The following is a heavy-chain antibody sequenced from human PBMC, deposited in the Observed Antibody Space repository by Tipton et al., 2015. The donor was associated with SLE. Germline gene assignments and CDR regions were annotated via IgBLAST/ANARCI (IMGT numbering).Heavy chain of an antibody. CDR2: IYYSGST. V-gene: IGHV4-59*07. CDR3: ARGGGAAAGLFDY. Sequence: TLSLTCTVSGGSISSYYWSWIRQPPGKGLEWIGYIYYSGSTNYNPSLKSRVTISVDTSKNQFSLKLSSVTAADTAVYYCARGGGAAAGLFDYWGQGTLVTVSS. CDR1: GGSISSYY. D-gene: IGHD6-13*01. J-gene: IGHJ4*02.